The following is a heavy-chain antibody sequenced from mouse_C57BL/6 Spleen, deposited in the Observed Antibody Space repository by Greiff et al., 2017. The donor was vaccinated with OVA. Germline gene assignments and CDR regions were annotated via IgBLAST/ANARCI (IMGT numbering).Heavy chain of an antibody. J-gene: IGHJ2*01. CDR3: AIYYSNFFDY. D-gene: IGHD2-5*01. Sequence: EVKLVESGPGLVKPSQSLSLTCSVTGYSITSGYYWNWIRQFPGNKLEWMGYISYDGSNNYNPSLKNRISITRDTSKNQFFLKLNSVTTEDTATYYCAIYYSNFFDYWGQGTTLTVSS. V-gene: IGHV3-6*01. CDR2: ISYDGSN. CDR1: GYSITSGYY.